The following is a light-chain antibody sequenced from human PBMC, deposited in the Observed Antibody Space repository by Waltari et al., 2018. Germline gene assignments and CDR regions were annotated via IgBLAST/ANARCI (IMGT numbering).Light chain of an antibody. CDR2: ATS. CDR1: ENIGSY. Sequence: DIQMTQSPSSLSASIGDRVTITCRASENIGSYLNWYQQRKGEAPKLLIYATSTLQTEVPSRFSGSGSRTDFTLTISSLHPEDFATYYCQHTFETPYSFGQGTKLESK. CDR3: QHTFETPYS. V-gene: IGKV1-39*01. J-gene: IGKJ2*01.